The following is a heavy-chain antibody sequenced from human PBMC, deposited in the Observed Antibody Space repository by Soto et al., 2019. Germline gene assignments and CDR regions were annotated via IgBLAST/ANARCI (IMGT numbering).Heavy chain of an antibody. J-gene: IGHJ4*02. CDR3: AGDSPVAGIF. CDR2: ISGIGDST. D-gene: IGHD6-19*01. Sequence: PWGSLVLCCAASVFTFSIYAMSWVRQAPGKGLEWVSAISGIGDSTYYADSVKGRFTISRDNSKNTLSLQMNRLNAEDTAVYYCAGDSPVAGIFWGKGTLVTVSS. V-gene: IGHV3-23*01. CDR1: VFTFSIYA.